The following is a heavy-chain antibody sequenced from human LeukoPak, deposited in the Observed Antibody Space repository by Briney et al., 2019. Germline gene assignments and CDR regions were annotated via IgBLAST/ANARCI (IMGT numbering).Heavy chain of an antibody. V-gene: IGHV3-23*01. D-gene: IGHD3-22*01. J-gene: IGHJ4*02. CDR2: ISGSGGST. CDR1: GFTFSSYA. Sequence: GSPRLSCAASGFTFSSYAMSWVRQAPGKGLEWVSAISGSGGSTYYADSVKGRFTISRDNSKNTLYLQMNSLRAEDTAVYYCAKDSGSSGYFDYWGQGTLVTVSS. CDR3: AKDSGSSGYFDY.